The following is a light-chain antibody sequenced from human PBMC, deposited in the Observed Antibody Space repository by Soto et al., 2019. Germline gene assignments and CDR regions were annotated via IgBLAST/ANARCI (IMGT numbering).Light chain of an antibody. CDR2: GAS. Sequence: EIVLTQSPGTLSLSPGESATLSCRASQSVTSNYLAWYQQKPGQAPRLLIYGASSRATGIPDRFSGSGSGTDFTLTISRLEPEDFAVYYCQHYVSSPWTFGQGTKVEIK. CDR1: QSVTSNY. V-gene: IGKV3-20*01. J-gene: IGKJ1*01. CDR3: QHYVSSPWT.